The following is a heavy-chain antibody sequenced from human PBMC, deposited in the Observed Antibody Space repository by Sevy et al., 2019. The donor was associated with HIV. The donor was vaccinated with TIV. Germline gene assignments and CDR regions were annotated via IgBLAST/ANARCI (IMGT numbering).Heavy chain of an antibody. D-gene: IGHD3-10*01. J-gene: IGHJ6*01. V-gene: IGHV3-48*02. CDR2: CSPTSSSI. CDR3: ARAYSGSYFYGMDV. Sequence: GGSLRLSCAASGFSFSSYSMNWVRQAPGKGLEWVSYCSPTSSSIYYADSVKGRFTISRDNAKNSLYLQMNSLRDEDTAVYYCARAYSGSYFYGMDVWGQGTTVTVSS. CDR1: GFSFSSYS.